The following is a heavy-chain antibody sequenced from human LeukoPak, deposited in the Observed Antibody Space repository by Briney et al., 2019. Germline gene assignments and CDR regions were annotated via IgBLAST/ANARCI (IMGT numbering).Heavy chain of an antibody. J-gene: IGHJ6*02. CDR2: IYPGDSDT. D-gene: IGHD6-13*01. CDR1: GYSFTIYW. CDR3: ARSYSSSWYRGAYYYYGMDV. V-gene: IGHV5-51*01. Sequence: GESLKISCKGSGYSFTIYWIGWVRQMPGKGLEWMGIIYPGDSDTRYSPSFQGQVTISADKSISTAYLQWSSLKASDTAMYYCARSYSSSWYRGAYYYYGMDVWGQGTTVTVSS.